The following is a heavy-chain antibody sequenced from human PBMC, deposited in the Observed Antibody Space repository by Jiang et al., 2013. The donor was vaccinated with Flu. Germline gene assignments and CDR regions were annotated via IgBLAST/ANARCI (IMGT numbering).Heavy chain of an antibody. V-gene: IGHV2-26*01. CDR2: IFSNGEK. CDR3: ARMRYECGGDCYWTFDY. CDR1: GFSLSDLTMG. D-gene: IGHD2-21*02. Sequence: KPTQTLTLTCTVSGFSLSDLTMGVGWIRQPPGKALELLAHIFSNGEKSYSTSLRRRLTISKDTSKSQVLLTMTNMDRGDTATYYCARMRYECGGDCYWTFDYWGQGTLVSVST. J-gene: IGHJ4*02.